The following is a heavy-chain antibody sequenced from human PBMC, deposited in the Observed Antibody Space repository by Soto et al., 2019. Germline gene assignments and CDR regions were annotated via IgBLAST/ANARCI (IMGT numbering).Heavy chain of an antibody. J-gene: IGHJ6*02. CDR1: GFTFSNYN. V-gene: IGHV3-21*01. CDR2: ISSSSSYI. Sequence: GGSLRLSCAASGFTFSNYNMNWVRQAPGKGLEWVSCISSSSSYIDYVDSVKGRFTISRDNAKNSLYLQMNSLRAEDTAVYYCARDGIAAAGYYYYYGMDVWGQGTTVTVSS. CDR3: ARDGIAAAGYYYYYGMDV. D-gene: IGHD6-13*01.